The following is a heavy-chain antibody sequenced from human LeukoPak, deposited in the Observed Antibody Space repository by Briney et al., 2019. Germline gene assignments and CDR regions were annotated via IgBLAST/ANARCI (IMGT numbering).Heavy chain of an antibody. D-gene: IGHD3-9*01. Sequence: SETLSLTCTVSGASIGTYYWSWIRQSPGKGLEWIGYIHSSGSTNYNPSLKSRVTMSVDTSKNHLSLTLSSVTAADTAVYYCARHSYEILTCYYNGGTYHYYYMDLWGKGTTVTVSS. CDR1: GASIGTYY. CDR3: ARHSYEILTCYYNGGTYHYYYMDL. CDR2: IHSSGST. J-gene: IGHJ6*03. V-gene: IGHV4-4*09.